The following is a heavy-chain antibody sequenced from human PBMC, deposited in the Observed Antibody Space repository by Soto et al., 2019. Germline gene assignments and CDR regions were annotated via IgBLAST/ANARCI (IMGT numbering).Heavy chain of an antibody. CDR1: GGSISRNIDY. CDR3: ASQHYYDSSGYYVVY. J-gene: IGHJ4*02. Sequence: SETRALSCTVSGGSISRNIDYWGWIRHPPRKGLEWIGNIHYSGGTYYDSSLKSRVTISVDTSKNQFSLKLSSVTAADTAVYYCASQHYYDSSGYYVVYWGQGTLVTVS. CDR2: IHYSGGT. V-gene: IGHV4-39*01. D-gene: IGHD3-22*01.